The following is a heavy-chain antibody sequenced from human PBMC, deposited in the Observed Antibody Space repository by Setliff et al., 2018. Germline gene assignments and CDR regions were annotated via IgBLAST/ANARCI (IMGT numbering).Heavy chain of an antibody. V-gene: IGHV4-34*01. CDR1: GFTFSGSA. CDR3: ARDGNNWNDLDY. J-gene: IGHJ4*01. D-gene: IGHD1-20*01. Sequence: GSLRLSCAASGFTFSGSAVYWVRQASGRGLEWVGNIGHTGSINYNPSLKSRLTISRDTSKNQVSLKLNSVTATDTAVYYCARDGNNWNDLDYWGHGTLVTVSS. CDR2: IGHTGSI.